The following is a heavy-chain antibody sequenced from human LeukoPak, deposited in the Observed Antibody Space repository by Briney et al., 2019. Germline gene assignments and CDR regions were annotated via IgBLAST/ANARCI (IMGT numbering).Heavy chain of an antibody. CDR1: GYTFTGYY. CDR2: INPNSGGT. Sequence: GASVKVSCKASGYTFTGYYIHWVLQAPGQGLEWMGWINPNSGGTNYAQKFQGRVTMTRDTSISTAYMELSRLRSDDTAVHYCARIGYCSGGSCYRLDYWGQGTLVTVSS. V-gene: IGHV1-2*02. D-gene: IGHD2-15*01. J-gene: IGHJ4*02. CDR3: ARIGYCSGGSCYRLDY.